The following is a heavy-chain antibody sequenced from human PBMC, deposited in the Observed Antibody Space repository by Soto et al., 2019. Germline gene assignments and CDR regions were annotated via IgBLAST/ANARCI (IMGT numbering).Heavy chain of an antibody. CDR3: AKRGRGYSYGAQADY. D-gene: IGHD5-18*01. CDR1: GFTFSSYV. J-gene: IGHJ4*02. CDR2: ISGSGGST. V-gene: IGHV3-23*01. Sequence: EVQLLESGGGLVQPGGSLRLSCAASGFTFSSYVMSWVRQAPGKGLEWVSGISGSGGSTYSADSVKGRFTISRDNSKNTLYLQMNRLRAEDTAVYYCAKRGRGYSYGAQADYWGQGTLVTVSS.